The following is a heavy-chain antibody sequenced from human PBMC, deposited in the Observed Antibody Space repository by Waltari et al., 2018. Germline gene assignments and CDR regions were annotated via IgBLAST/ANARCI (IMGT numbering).Heavy chain of an antibody. CDR3: AKNGNIMLRATNFRDTFDV. V-gene: IGHV1-69*01. J-gene: IGHJ3*01. CDR1: GGIFNTYA. Sequence: QVQLVQSGAEVRMPGSSVTVSCTASGGIFNTYAVNWLRQAPGQGPEWMGGIIPITESAISAQKFQGRVSCTADESTNTAHMELSGLRSDDTAVYYCAKNGNIMLRATNFRDTFDVWGQGTLVTVSS. D-gene: IGHD7-27*01. CDR2: IIPITESA.